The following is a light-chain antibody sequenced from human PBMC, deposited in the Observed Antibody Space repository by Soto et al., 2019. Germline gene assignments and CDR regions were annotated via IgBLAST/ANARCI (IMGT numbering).Light chain of an antibody. CDR2: RAS. V-gene: IGKV3-15*01. Sequence: EIVMTQSPATLSVSPGERATLSSRASQSLSGNLAWYQQKPGQAPRLLIYRASTRATGVPARFSASGSGTDFTLTISRLEPEDFAVYYCQQYGSSPQTFGQGTKVDI. J-gene: IGKJ1*01. CDR3: QQYGSSPQT. CDR1: QSLSGN.